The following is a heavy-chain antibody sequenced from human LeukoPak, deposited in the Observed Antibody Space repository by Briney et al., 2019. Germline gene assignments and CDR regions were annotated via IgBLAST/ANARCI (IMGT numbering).Heavy chain of an antibody. V-gene: IGHV4-59*01. CDR2: NSYTDTATT. Sequence: GSLRLSCAASGFTFRSYSMNWVRQAPGKGLEWIGYNSYTDTATTNYNPSLKSRVTISVDPSQNQFSLRLSSVTAADTAVYYCARAGPRRDGYNFDYWGQGTLVTVSS. CDR3: ARAGPRRDGYNFDY. J-gene: IGHJ4*02. D-gene: IGHD5-24*01. CDR1: GFTFRSYS.